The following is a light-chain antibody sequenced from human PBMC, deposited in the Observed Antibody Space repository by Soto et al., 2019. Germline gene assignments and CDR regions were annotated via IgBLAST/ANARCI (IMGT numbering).Light chain of an antibody. CDR2: DVN. V-gene: IGLV2-14*03. CDR3: RSYTSSSTVV. J-gene: IGLJ2*01. CDR1: SSDVGGYNY. Sequence: QSVLTQPASVSGSPGQSISISCTGSSSDVGGYNYVSWYQHHPGKAPKLMIYDVNNRPSGVSNRFSGSRSGNTASLTISGLQAEDEADYYCRSYTSSSTVVFGGGTKLTVL.